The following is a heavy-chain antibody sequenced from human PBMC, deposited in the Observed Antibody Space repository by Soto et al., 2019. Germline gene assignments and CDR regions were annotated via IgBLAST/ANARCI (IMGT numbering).Heavy chain of an antibody. CDR2: INSDGSTT. V-gene: IGHV3-74*01. D-gene: IGHD2-15*01. J-gene: IGHJ4*02. Sequence: EVQLVESGGDLVQPGGSLRLSCAASGFTFGSYWMHWVRQAPGKGLVWVSRINSDGSTTNYGDSVKGRFTISRDNAKNTLYLQMNSLRAKDTAVYYCARAGWYRFDYWGQGTLLTVSS. CDR1: GFTFGSYW. CDR3: ARAGWYRFDY.